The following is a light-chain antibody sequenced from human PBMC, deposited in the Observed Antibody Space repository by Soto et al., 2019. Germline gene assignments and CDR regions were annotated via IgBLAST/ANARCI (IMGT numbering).Light chain of an antibody. J-gene: IGLJ1*01. CDR1: SSDVGGYDY. CDR2: EVS. Sequence: SVLTQPASVSGSPGQSITISCTGTSSDVGGYDYVSWYQLHPGKAPKLMVFEVSNRPSGVSYRFSGSKSGNTASLTISGLQAEDEADYFCSSYSISTAYLFGTGTKFTLL. V-gene: IGLV2-14*01. CDR3: SSYSISTAYL.